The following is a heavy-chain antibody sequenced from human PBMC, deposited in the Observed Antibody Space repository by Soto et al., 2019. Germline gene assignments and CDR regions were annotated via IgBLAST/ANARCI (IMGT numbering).Heavy chain of an antibody. D-gene: IGHD2-21*01. CDR3: AREKFSCWDCYSYYYYGMDV. V-gene: IGHV3-30-3*01. Sequence: GGSLRLSCAASGFTFSSYAMHWVRQAPGKGLEWVAVISYDGSNKYYADSVKGRFTISRDNSKNTLYLQMNSLGAEDTAVYYFAREKFSCWDCYSYYYYGMDVWGQGTTVTVYS. CDR2: ISYDGSNK. CDR1: GFTFSSYA. J-gene: IGHJ6*02.